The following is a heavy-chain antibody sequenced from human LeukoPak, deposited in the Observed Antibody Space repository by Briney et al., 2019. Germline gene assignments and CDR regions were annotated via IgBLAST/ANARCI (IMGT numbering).Heavy chain of an antibody. CDR2: ISSTSSYI. Sequence: GGSLRLSCAASGFTFSSYSMNWVRQAPGKGLEWVSSISSTSSYIVYADSLKGRFTISRDNAKNSLFLQMNSLRAEDTAVYYCAREAGGYSYATHLDYWGQGTLVTVSS. V-gene: IGHV3-21*01. D-gene: IGHD5-18*01. CDR3: AREAGGYSYATHLDY. J-gene: IGHJ4*02. CDR1: GFTFSSYS.